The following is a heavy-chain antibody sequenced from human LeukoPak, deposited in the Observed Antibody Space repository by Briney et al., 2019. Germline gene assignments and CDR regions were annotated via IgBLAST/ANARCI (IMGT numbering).Heavy chain of an antibody. CDR3: AKGGTYYYGSGSDY. J-gene: IGHJ4*02. Sequence: PGGSLRVSCAASGFTFSSYAMSWVRQAPGKGLEWVSAISGSGGSTYYADSVKGRFTISRDNSKNTLYLQMNSLRAEDTAVYYCAKGGTYYYGSGSDYWGQGTLVTVSS. CDR1: GFTFSSYA. V-gene: IGHV3-23*01. CDR2: ISGSGGST. D-gene: IGHD3-10*01.